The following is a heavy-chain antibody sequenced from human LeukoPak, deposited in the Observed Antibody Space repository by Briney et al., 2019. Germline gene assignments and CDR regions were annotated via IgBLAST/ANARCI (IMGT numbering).Heavy chain of an antibody. CDR1: GYTFTSYY. CDR2: INPSGGST. V-gene: IGHV1-46*01. J-gene: IGHJ4*02. CDR3: ARDYGDSVFDY. D-gene: IGHD4-17*01. Sequence: ASVKVSCKASGYTFTSYYMHWVRQAPGQGLEWMGIINPSGGSTSYAQKFQGRVTMTTDTSTSTAYMELRSLRSDDTAVYYCARDYGDSVFDYWGQGTLVTVSS.